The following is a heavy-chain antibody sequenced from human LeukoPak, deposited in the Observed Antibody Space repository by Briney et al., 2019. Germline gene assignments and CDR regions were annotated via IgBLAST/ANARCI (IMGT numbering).Heavy chain of an antibody. CDR1: GFTFSSYA. CDR2: ISGSGGGT. CDR3: AKDNRGYYYDSSGYYSGGMDV. V-gene: IGHV3-23*01. D-gene: IGHD3-22*01. Sequence: GGSLRLSCAASGFTFSSYAMSWVRQAPGKGLEWVSAISGSGGGTYYADSVKGRFTISRDNSKNTLYLQMNSLRAEDTAVYYCAKDNRGYYYDSSGYYSGGMDVWGQGTTVTVSS. J-gene: IGHJ6*02.